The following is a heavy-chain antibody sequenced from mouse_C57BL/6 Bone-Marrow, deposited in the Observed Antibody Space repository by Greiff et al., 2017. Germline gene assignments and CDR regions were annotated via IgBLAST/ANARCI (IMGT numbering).Heavy chain of an antibody. D-gene: IGHD2-2*01. CDR3: AKWLRRAMDY. CDR2: ISSGGSYN. CDR1: GFTFSSYG. Sequence: EVQLVESGGDLVKPGGSLKLSCAASGFTFSSYGMSWVRQTPDKRLEWVATISSGGSYNYYPASVKGRFTISRDNAKNTLYLPMSSLKSEDTAMYYCAKWLRRAMDYWGQGTSVTVSS. V-gene: IGHV5-6*01. J-gene: IGHJ4*01.